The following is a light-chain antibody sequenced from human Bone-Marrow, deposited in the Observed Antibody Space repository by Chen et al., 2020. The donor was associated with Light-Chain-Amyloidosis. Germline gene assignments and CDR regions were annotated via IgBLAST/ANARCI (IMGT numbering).Light chain of an antibody. J-gene: IGKJ2*01. CDR1: QNINRW. V-gene: IGKV1-5*01. Sequence: DIQMTQSPSTLSASVGDSVTITCRAGQNINRWMAWYHQKPGKPPNLLIYDASTLEGGVPSRFSGSDSGTEFTLTISGLQPDDFASYYCQQYYSYPYTFGPGTKLAIK. CDR2: DAS. CDR3: QQYYSYPYT.